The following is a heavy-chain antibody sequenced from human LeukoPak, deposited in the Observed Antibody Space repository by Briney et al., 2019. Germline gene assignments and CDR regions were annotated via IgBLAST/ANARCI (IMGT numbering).Heavy chain of an antibody. CDR2: ISGSGGST. CDR1: GFTFSSYA. CDR3: AKITQIGVRSGSTRAFDI. D-gene: IGHD3-10*01. Sequence: PGGSLRLSCAASGFTFSSYAMSWVRQAPGKGLEWVSAISGSGGSTYYADSVKGRLTISRDNSKNTLYLQMNSLRAEDTAVYYCAKITQIGVRSGSTRAFDIWGQGTMVTVSS. J-gene: IGHJ3*02. V-gene: IGHV3-23*01.